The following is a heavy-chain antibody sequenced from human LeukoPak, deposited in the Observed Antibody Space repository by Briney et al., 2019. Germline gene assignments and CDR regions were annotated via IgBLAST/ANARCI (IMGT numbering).Heavy chain of an antibody. J-gene: IGHJ3*02. CDR3: ATDNPGYSTSWYGAFDI. D-gene: IGHD6-19*01. V-gene: IGHV1-24*01. CDR2: FDPEDRET. Sequence: ASVKVSCKVSVYTLTELSMHSVRQAPGKGLEWMGGFDPEDRETIYAQKFQGGVIMTQDTSTDTAYMELSRLISEDTAVDYCATDNPGYSTSWYGAFDIWGQGTMVTVSS. CDR1: VYTLTELS.